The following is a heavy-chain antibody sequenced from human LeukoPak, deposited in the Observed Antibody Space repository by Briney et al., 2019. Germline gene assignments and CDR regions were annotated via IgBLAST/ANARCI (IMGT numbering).Heavy chain of an antibody. J-gene: IGHJ4*02. V-gene: IGHV1-2*02. D-gene: IGHD3-22*01. CDR3: AREFRNYDSSGYYPYFDY. CDR2: INPNSGGT. CDR1: GYTFTGYY. Sequence: ASVKVSCKASGYTFTGYYMHWVRQAPGQGLEWMGWINPNSGGTNYAQKFQGRVTMTRDTSISTAYMELSRLRSDDTAVYYCAREFRNYDSSGYYPYFDYWGQGTLDTVSS.